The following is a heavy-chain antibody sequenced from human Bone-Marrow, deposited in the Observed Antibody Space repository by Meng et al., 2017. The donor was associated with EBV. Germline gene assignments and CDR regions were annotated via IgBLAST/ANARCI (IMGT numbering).Heavy chain of an antibody. V-gene: IGHV6-1*01. CDR3: ARGGHNFDY. J-gene: IGHJ4*02. CDR2: TYYRSKWYN. Sequence: VQLHQSVPGLVTPSQTPSLTCAISGDSVSSNSAAWNCIRQSPSRGLEWLGRTYYRSKWYNDYAVSVKSRIPINPDTSKNQFSLQLNSVTPEDTAVYYCARGGHNFDYWGQGTLVTVSS. CDR1: GDSVSSNSAA.